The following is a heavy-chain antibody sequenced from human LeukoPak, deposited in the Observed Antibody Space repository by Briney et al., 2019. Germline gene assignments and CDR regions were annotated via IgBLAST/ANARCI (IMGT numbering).Heavy chain of an antibody. CDR2: ISSSGSTI. V-gene: IGHV3-48*03. D-gene: IGHD3-16*02. CDR1: GFTFSSYE. CDR3: ARGFNDYVWGSYRYIDY. Sequence: TGGSLRLSCAASGFTFSSYEMNWVCQAPGKGLEWVSYISSSGSTIYYADSVKGRFTISRDNAKNSLYLQMNSLRAEDTAVYYCARGFNDYVWGSYRYIDYWGQGTLVTVSS. J-gene: IGHJ4*02.